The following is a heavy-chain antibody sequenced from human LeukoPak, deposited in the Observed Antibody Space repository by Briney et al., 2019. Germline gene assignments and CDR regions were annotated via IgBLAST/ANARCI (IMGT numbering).Heavy chain of an antibody. CDR1: GGSISSYY. CDR2: IYYSGST. Sequence: PSETLSLTCTVSGGSISSYYWSWIRQPPGKGLELIGYIYYSGSTDYNPSLKSRVTISVDTSKNQFSLSLSSVTANDTAIYYCARPQQQLVRWGYFHQWGPGTVVIVSS. CDR3: ARPQQQLVRWGYFHQ. D-gene: IGHD6-13*01. V-gene: IGHV4-59*08. J-gene: IGHJ1*01.